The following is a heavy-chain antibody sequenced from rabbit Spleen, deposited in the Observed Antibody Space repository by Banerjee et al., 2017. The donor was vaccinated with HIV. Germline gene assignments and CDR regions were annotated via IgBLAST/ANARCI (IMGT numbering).Heavy chain of an antibody. J-gene: IGHJ3*01. V-gene: IGHV1S45*01. Sequence: QEQLVESGGGLVKPEGSLKLSCTASGFSFSNKAVMCWVRQAPGKGLEWIACINAVTGKPLDASGAKARVTISKTPSTTGTLQVASLTAADTAPYFCARDRDTADTYGDPTRLDLWGQGTLVTVS. CDR2: INAVTGKP. CDR3: ARDRDTADTYGDPTRLDL. CDR1: GFSFSNKAV. D-gene: IGHD2-1*01.